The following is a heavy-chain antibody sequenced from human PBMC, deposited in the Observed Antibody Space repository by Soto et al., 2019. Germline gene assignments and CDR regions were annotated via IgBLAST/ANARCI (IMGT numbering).Heavy chain of an antibody. CDR1: GFTFTYAY. Sequence: QVQLVESGGGLVKPGGTLRLSCAASGFTFTYAYMTWVRQAPGKGLEWISYISGSGGTIYYADSVKGRFTISRDNANTSLYLQMNSLRAEDSALYYCARGYSAIEYWGQGTPVTVSS. V-gene: IGHV3-11*01. D-gene: IGHD2-21*01. J-gene: IGHJ4*02. CDR3: ARGYSAIEY. CDR2: ISGSGGTI.